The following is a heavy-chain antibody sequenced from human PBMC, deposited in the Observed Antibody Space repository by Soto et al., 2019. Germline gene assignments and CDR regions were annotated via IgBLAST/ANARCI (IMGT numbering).Heavy chain of an antibody. CDR1: GGSISSGNYY. CDR3: VRHAQWIIRAY. CDR2: IFYSGTT. J-gene: IGHJ4*02. Sequence: SETLSLTCTVSGGSISSGNYYWSWIRQPPGKGLEWIGYIFYSGTTYYNPSLKSRVTISVDTSKNQFSLKLSSVTAADTAVYYCVRHAQWIIRAYWGQGSLVTVSS. D-gene: IGHD5-12*01. V-gene: IGHV4-30-4*01.